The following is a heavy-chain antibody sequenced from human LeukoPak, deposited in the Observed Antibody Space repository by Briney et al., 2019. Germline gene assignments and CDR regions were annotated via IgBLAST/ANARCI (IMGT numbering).Heavy chain of an antibody. CDR2: IRYDGSIK. Sequence: GGSLRLSCGASGFTFSSYAMHWVRQAPAKGLEGVSFIRYDGSIKYYADSVEGRFTISRDNSKNTLYLQMNSLRAEDTAVYYCAKGIAVAGTELADWGQGTLVTVSS. D-gene: IGHD6-19*01. J-gene: IGHJ4*02. V-gene: IGHV3-30*02. CDR3: AKGIAVAGTELAD. CDR1: GFTFSSYA.